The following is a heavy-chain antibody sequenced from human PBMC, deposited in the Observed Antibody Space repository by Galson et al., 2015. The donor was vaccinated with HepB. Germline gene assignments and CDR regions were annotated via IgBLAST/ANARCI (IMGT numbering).Heavy chain of an antibody. Sequence: SCKASGGTFSSYAISWVRQAPGQGLEWMGGIIPIFGTANYAQKFQGRVTITADESTSTAYMELSSLRSEDTAVYYCARDTLRFLEWSQSGGAFDIWGQGTMVTVSS. CDR1: GGTFSSYA. CDR3: ARDTLRFLEWSQSGGAFDI. D-gene: IGHD3-3*01. CDR2: IIPIFGTA. J-gene: IGHJ3*02. V-gene: IGHV1-69*01.